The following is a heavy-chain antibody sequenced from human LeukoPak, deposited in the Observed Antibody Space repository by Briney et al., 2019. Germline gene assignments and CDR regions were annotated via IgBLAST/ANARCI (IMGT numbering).Heavy chain of an antibody. CDR3: ATVGYSYGYFFDY. Sequence: EASVKVCCEVSGYTPTELSMHWVRQAPGKGLEWMGGFDPEDGETIYAQKFQGRVTMTEDTSTDTAYMELSSLRSEDTAVYYCATVGYSYGYFFDYWGQGTLVTVSS. CDR2: FDPEDGET. J-gene: IGHJ4*02. V-gene: IGHV1-24*01. CDR1: GYTPTELS. D-gene: IGHD5-18*01.